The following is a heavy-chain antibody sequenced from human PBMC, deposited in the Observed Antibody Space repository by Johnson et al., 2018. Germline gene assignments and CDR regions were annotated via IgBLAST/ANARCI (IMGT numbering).Heavy chain of an antibody. D-gene: IGHD3-22*01. CDR1: GFTFSSHG. V-gene: IGHV3-33*01. J-gene: IGHJ6*02. CDR3: ARDASSGYSHYYGMDV. Sequence: QEQLRESGGGLVKPVGTLGLSCTASGFTFSSHGMHWVPQAPGKGLEWVAILWYDGNPVYYAYSVNVRFIISRVNSKNSLYLQMNSLRAEDPAVYYFARDASSGYSHYYGMDVWGQGTPVTVYS. CDR2: LWYDGNPV.